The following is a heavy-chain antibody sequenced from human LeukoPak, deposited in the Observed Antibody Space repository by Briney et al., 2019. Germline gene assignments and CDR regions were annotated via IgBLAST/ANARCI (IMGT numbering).Heavy chain of an antibody. J-gene: IGHJ4*02. Sequence: GESLRLSCAASGFTFSTYAMTWVRQAPGRGLEWVSATSGGGGSTYYADSVKGRFTMSRDNSKNTVYLQMNSLRAEDTAVYYCARDVSGIYGLLNYWGQGTLVTVSS. V-gene: IGHV3-23*01. CDR2: TSGGGGST. D-gene: IGHD1-26*01. CDR1: GFTFSTYA. CDR3: ARDVSGIYGLLNY.